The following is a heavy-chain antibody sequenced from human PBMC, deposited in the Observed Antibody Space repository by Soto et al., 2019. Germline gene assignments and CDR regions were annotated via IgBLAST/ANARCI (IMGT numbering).Heavy chain of an antibody. Sequence: PGGSLRLSCAASGSTFSSYAMHWVRQAPGKGLEWVAVISYDGSNKYYADSVKGRFTISRDNSKNTLYLQMNSLRAEDTAVYYCARGLWGRDGYNSAFDIWGQGTMVTVSS. CDR3: ARGLWGRDGYNSAFDI. V-gene: IGHV3-30-3*01. D-gene: IGHD5-12*01. CDR2: ISYDGSNK. J-gene: IGHJ3*02. CDR1: GSTFSSYA.